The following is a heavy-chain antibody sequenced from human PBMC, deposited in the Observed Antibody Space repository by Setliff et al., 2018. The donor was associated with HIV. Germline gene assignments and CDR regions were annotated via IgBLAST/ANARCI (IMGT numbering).Heavy chain of an antibody. Sequence: SVKVSCKASRSTFNSHTINWVRQAPGQGLDWMGRIIPILGVANYAQRFQGRVTMTRDTSISTAYMELSRLRSDDTAVYYCARDHCSSSGCYEYSYYGMDVWGQGTTVTVSS. D-gene: IGHD2-2*01. J-gene: IGHJ6*02. CDR3: ARDHCSSSGCYEYSYYGMDV. CDR2: IIPILGVA. V-gene: IGHV1-69*04. CDR1: RSTFNSHT.